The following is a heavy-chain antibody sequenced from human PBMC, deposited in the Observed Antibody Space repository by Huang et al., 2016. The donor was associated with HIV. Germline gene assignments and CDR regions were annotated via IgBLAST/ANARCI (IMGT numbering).Heavy chain of an antibody. J-gene: IGHJ3*02. CDR3: ARGPDYYDSSGREALDI. CDR2: INHSGST. V-gene: IGHV4-34*01. Sequence: QVQLQQWGAGLLKPSETLSLTCAVYGGSFSGYYWSWIRQPPGKGLEWIGEINHSGSTNYNPSLNSRVTISVDTAKTQFSLKLNSVTAADTAVYYCARGPDYYDSSGREALDIWGQGTMVTVSS. D-gene: IGHD3-22*01. CDR1: GGSFSGYY.